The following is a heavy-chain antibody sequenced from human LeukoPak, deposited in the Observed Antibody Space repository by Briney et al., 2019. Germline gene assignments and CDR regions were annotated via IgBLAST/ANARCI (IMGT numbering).Heavy chain of an antibody. CDR1: GGSFSGYY. J-gene: IGHJ4*02. CDR2: INHSGST. CDR3: ARQPIAAAGTDY. Sequence: SETLSLTCAVYGGSFSGYYWSWIRQPPGKGLGWIGEINHSGSTNYNPSLKGRVTISVDTSKNQFSLKLSSVTAADTAVYYCARQPIAAAGTDYWGQGTLVTVSS. V-gene: IGHV4-34*01. D-gene: IGHD6-13*01.